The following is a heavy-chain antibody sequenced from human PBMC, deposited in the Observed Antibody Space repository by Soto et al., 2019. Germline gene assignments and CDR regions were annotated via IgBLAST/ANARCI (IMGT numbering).Heavy chain of an antibody. D-gene: IGHD6-19*01. J-gene: IGHJ4*02. V-gene: IGHV3-64*01. Sequence: PGGSLRLSCAASGFTFSSYAMHWVRQAPGKGLEYVSAISSDGGSTYYANSVKGRFTISRDNSKNTLYLQMGSLRAEDMAVYYCARAGLDSSGWYYFDDWGQGT. CDR3: ARAGLDSSGWYYFDD. CDR2: ISSDGGST. CDR1: GFTFSSYA.